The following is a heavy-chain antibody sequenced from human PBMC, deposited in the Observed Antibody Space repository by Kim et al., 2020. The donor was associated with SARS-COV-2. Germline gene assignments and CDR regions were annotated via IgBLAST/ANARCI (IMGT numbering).Heavy chain of an antibody. D-gene: IGHD3-22*01. J-gene: IGHJ4*02. CDR1: GGSISSGGYY. CDR2: IYYSGST. Sequence: SETLSLTCTVSGGSISSGGYYWSWIRQHPGKGLEWIGYIYYSGSTYYNPSLKSRVTISVDTSKNQFSLKLSSVTAADTAVYYCARGSGDSSGYYYVPFDYWGQGTLVTVSS. CDR3: ARGSGDSSGYYYVPFDY. V-gene: IGHV4-31*03.